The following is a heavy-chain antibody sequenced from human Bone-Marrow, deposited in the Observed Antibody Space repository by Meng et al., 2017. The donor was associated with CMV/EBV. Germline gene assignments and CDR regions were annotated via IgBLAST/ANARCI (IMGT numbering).Heavy chain of an antibody. CDR2: IYHSGSR. Sequence: SETLSLTCDVSGGSISSVNWGSWVRQSPAKGLEWIGEIYHSGSRNYNQSLKSRVTISVDTSKNQFYLKLRSVTAADTAVYYCARARRGDYYGFDYWGQGTLVTVSS. V-gene: IGHV4-4*02. CDR3: ARARRGDYYGFDY. J-gene: IGHJ4*02. CDR1: GGSISSVNW. D-gene: IGHD4-17*01.